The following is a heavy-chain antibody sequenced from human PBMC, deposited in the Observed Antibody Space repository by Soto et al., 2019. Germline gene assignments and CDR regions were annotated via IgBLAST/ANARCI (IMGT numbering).Heavy chain of an antibody. D-gene: IGHD2-2*01. CDR3: ATKTISVPGAT. Sequence: SETLSLTCAVSGDSFSTISWWSWVRQSPGKGLEYIGEISHNGHTQCHPSLQSRVTISKDESKSQFSLNLTSVTAADTAVYYCATKTISVPGATWGQGTLVTSPQ. J-gene: IGHJ4*02. V-gene: IGHV4-4*02. CDR1: GDSFSTISW. CDR2: ISHNGHT.